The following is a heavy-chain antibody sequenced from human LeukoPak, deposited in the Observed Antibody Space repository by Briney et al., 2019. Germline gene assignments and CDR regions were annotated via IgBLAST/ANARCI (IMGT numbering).Heavy chain of an antibody. CDR2: INPSGGST. CDR3: ARDRPITMIAVEGFDY. CDR1: GGTFSSYA. D-gene: IGHD3-22*01. Sequence: ASVKVSCKASGGTFSSYAISWVRQAPGQGLEWMGIINPSGGSTSYAQKFQGRVTMTRDTSTSTVYMELSSLRSEDTAVYYCARDRPITMIAVEGFDYWGQGTLVTVSS. V-gene: IGHV1-46*01. J-gene: IGHJ4*02.